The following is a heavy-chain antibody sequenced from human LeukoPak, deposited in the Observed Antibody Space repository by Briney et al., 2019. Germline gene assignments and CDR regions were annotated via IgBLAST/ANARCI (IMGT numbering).Heavy chain of an antibody. CDR1: GYTFTGYY. D-gene: IGHD3-3*01. V-gene: IGHV1-2*02. CDR2: IDPNSAAT. Sequence: ASVKVSCKASGYTFTGYYLHWVRQAPGQGLEWMGWIDPNSAATYFAQNFQGRVTMTMDTSVSTTYMELSSLRSDDTAVYFCARGASNHVSRSLEWSIDYWGQGTLVTVSS. J-gene: IGHJ4*02. CDR3: ARGASNHVSRSLEWSIDY.